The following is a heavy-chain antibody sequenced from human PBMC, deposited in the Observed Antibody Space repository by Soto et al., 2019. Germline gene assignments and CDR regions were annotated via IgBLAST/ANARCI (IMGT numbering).Heavy chain of an antibody. D-gene: IGHD2-15*01. V-gene: IGHV4-39*01. CDR3: HVVVVAATGRDWFDP. CDR2: IYYSGST. Sequence: SSETLSLTCTVSGGSISSSSYYWGWIRQPPGKGLEWIGSIYYSGSTYYNPSLKSRVTISVDTSKNQFSLKLSSVTAADTAVYYCHVVVVAATGRDWFDPWGQGTLVTVSS. CDR1: GGSISSSSYY. J-gene: IGHJ5*02.